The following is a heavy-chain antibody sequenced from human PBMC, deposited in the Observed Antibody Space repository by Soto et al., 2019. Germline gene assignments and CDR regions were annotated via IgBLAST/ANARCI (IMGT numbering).Heavy chain of an antibody. CDR2: ISGYNGNT. CDR1: GYSFTNSG. J-gene: IGHJ4*02. D-gene: IGHD2-21*02. V-gene: IGHV1-18*01. Sequence: ASVKVSCKASGYSFTNSGISWVRQAPGQGLEWMGWISGYNGNTKYAQKVQGRATMTTDTSTSTAYMELRSLRSDDTAVYYCAREKLGAYCGGDCSGVFDYWGQGTLVTV. CDR3: AREKLGAYCGGDCSGVFDY.